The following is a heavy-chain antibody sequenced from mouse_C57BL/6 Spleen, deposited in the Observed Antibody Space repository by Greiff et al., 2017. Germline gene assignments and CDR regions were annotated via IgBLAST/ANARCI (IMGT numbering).Heavy chain of an antibody. J-gene: IGHJ2*01. CDR1: GYTFTSYW. Sequence: VQLQQPGAELVRPGSSVKLSCKASGYTFTSYWMDWVKQRPGQGLEWIGNIYPSDSETHYNQKFKDKATLTVDKSSSTAYMQLSSLTSEDSAVYYCARDGGDWDFDYWGQGTTLTVSS. V-gene: IGHV1-61*01. CDR2: IYPSDSET. D-gene: IGHD2-13*01. CDR3: ARDGGDWDFDY.